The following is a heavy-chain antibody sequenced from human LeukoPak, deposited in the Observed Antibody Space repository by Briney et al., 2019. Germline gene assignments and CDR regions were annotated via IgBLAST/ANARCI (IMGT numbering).Heavy chain of an antibody. V-gene: IGHV3-48*03. J-gene: IGHJ3*02. CDR2: ITSSGSAI. CDR3: ASEGYGGISDAFDI. Sequence: PGGSLRLSCAASGFTFSSYEMNWVRQAPGKGLEWVSYITSSGSAIYYADSVEGRFTIFRDNAKNSLYLQMSSLRAEDTAVYYCASEGYGGISDAFDIWGQGTMVTVS. D-gene: IGHD4-23*01. CDR1: GFTFSSYE.